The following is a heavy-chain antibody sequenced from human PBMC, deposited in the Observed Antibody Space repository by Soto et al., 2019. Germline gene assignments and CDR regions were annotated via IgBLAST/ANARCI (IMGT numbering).Heavy chain of an antibody. CDR3: AKGDEGDYVCAFDM. V-gene: IGHV1-24*01. CDR2: FDPDDGET. Sequence: ASVKVSCKVSGYTLTELSMHWVRQAPGKGLEWMGGFDPDDGETIYAQKFQGRGTMTEDTSTDTAYMELSRLRSEDTAVYYCAKGDEGDYVCAFDMWGKGRMVPLSS. D-gene: IGHD4-17*01. CDR1: GYTLTELS. J-gene: IGHJ3*02.